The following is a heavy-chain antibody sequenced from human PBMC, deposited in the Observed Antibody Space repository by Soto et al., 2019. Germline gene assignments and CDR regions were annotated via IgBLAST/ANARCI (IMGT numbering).Heavy chain of an antibody. V-gene: IGHV2-5*02. D-gene: IGHD1-1*01. CDR3: AHSIPPRVLDY. CDR1: GFSLTTSGVG. Sequence: QITLKESGPPLVKPTQTLTLTCTFSGFSLTTSGVGVGWIRQPPGKALEWLALIYWDDDKRYSPSLESRLTINKDTSKNQVVLTMTNMDPVDTATYYCAHSIPPRVLDYWGQGTLVTVSS. CDR2: IYWDDDK. J-gene: IGHJ4*02.